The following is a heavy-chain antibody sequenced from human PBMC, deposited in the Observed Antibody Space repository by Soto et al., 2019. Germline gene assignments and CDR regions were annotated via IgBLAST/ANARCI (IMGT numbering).Heavy chain of an antibody. Sequence: QVQLQESGPGLVKPSQTLSLTCTVSGGSINSGGYYWSWIRQHPGKGLEWIGYIFYSGSTYYNPTLKSRVTISVDMSKNQFSLKLSSVTAADTAVYYCARVGGSGSPCGSWGQGTLVTVSS. J-gene: IGHJ4*02. V-gene: IGHV4-31*03. CDR2: IFYSGST. CDR3: ARVGGSGSPCGS. CDR1: GGSINSGGYY. D-gene: IGHD3-10*01.